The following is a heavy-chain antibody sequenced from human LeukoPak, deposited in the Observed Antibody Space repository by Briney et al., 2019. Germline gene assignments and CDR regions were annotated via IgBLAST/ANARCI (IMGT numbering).Heavy chain of an antibody. V-gene: IGHV3-20*04. CDR1: GFTFDDYG. Sequence: GGSLRLSCAASGFTFDDYGMSWVRQAPGKGLEWVSGINWNGGSTGYADSVKGRFTISRDNAKNSLYLQMNSLRAEDTAVYYCASTGYSSSWYDYWGQGTLVTVSS. CDR2: INWNGGST. CDR3: ASTGYSSSWYDY. D-gene: IGHD6-13*01. J-gene: IGHJ4*02.